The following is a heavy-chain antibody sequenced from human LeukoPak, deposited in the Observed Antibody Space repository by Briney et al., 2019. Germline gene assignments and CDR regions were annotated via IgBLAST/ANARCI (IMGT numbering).Heavy chain of an antibody. J-gene: IGHJ4*02. CDR1: GFLVSSNH. D-gene: IGHD6-13*01. V-gene: IGHV3-53*01. Sequence: GGSLRLSCAASGFLVSSNHMSWVRQAPGKGREWVSIIYSGSDTYYADSATGRFTVSRDNSKDTVYLQMNSLRAENTAVYYCARGAAGGSGGIDYWGQGTLVTVSS. CDR2: IYSGSDT. CDR3: ARGAAGGSGGIDY.